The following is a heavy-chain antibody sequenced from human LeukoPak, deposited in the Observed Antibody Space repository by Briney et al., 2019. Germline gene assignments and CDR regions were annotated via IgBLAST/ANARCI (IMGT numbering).Heavy chain of an antibody. V-gene: IGHV4-4*03. D-gene: IGHD5-18*01. CDR2: IYHSGGT. CDR3: ARAPLGYSYGYYFDY. J-gene: IGHJ4*02. Sequence: PETLSLTCAVSGGSISSSNWWSWVRQPPGKGLEWIGEIYHSGGTNYNPSLKSRVTISVDKSKSQFSLKLSSVTAADTAVYYCARAPLGYSYGYYFDYWGQGTLVTVSS. CDR1: GGSISSSNW.